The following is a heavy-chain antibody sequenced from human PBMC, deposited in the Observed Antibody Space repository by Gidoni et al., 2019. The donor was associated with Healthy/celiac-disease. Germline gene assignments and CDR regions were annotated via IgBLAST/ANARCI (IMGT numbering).Heavy chain of an antibody. Sequence: QVQLVESGGGVVQPGRSLRPSCAASGCTFSSYGMTRVRQAPGKGLEWVAVIWYDGSNKYYADSVKGRFTISRDNSKNTLYLQMNSLRAEDTAVYYCARDSIPHPDSDDFWSGYYYYYYYGMDVWGQGTTVTVSS. CDR2: IWYDGSNK. D-gene: IGHD3-3*01. CDR3: ARDSIPHPDSDDFWSGYYYYYYYGMDV. CDR1: GCTFSSYG. V-gene: IGHV3-33*01. J-gene: IGHJ6*02.